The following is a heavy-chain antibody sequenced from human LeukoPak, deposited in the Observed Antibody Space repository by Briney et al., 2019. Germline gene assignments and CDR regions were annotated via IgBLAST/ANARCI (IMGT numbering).Heavy chain of an antibody. V-gene: IGHV3-43D*03. J-gene: IGHJ4*02. CDR1: GFTFDDYA. CDR3: AKDMAAYYYASGNIDY. D-gene: IGHD3-10*01. Sequence: GGSLRLSCAASGFTFDDYAMHWVRQAPGKGLEWVSLISWDGGGTYYADTVKGQFTISRDNSKNSLYLQMNSLRAEDTALYYCAKDMAAYYYASGNIDYWGQGALVTVSS. CDR2: ISWDGGGT.